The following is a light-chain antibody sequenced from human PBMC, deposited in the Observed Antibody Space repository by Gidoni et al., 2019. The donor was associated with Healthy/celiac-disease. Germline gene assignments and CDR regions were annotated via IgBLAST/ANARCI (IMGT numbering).Light chain of an antibody. Sequence: EIVMTQSPATLSVSPGERATLSCRASQSVSSNLAWYQQKPGQAPRLLIYGASTRATGIPARFSGRGSGTEFTLTISSLQSEDFAVYYCQQYNNWPLTFXGXTKVXIK. CDR1: QSVSSN. V-gene: IGKV3D-15*01. CDR2: GAS. CDR3: QQYNNWPLT. J-gene: IGKJ4*01.